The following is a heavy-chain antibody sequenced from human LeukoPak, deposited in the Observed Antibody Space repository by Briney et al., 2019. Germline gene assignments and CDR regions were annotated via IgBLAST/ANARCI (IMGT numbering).Heavy chain of an antibody. CDR3: AIYYDILTGYYSGTIYYGMDV. J-gene: IGHJ6*01. D-gene: IGHD3-9*01. CDR1: GYTFTGYY. Sequence: ASVKVSCKASGYTFTGYYMHWVRQAPGQGLEWMGWINPNSGGTNYAQKFQGRVTMTRDTSISTAYMELSRLRSDDTAVYYCAIYYDILTGYYSGTIYYGMDVWGKGPRSPSPQ. V-gene: IGHV1-2*02. CDR2: INPNSGGT.